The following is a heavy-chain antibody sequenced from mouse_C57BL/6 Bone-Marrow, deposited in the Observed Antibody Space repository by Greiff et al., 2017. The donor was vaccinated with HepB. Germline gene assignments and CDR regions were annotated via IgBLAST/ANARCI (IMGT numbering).Heavy chain of an antibody. CDR1: GYTFTSYW. Sequence: QVQLQQSGAELVKPGASVKLSCKASGYTFTSYWMHWVKQRPGQGLEWIGMIHPNSGSTNYNEKFKSKATLTVDKSSSTAYMQLSSLTSEDSAVYYCARGIYYGNWFAYWGQGTLVTVSA. J-gene: IGHJ3*01. D-gene: IGHD2-1*01. CDR3: ARGIYYGNWFAY. V-gene: IGHV1-64*01. CDR2: IHPNSGST.